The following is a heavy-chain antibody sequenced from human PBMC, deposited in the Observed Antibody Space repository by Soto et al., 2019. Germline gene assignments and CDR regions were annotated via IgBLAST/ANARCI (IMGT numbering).Heavy chain of an antibody. D-gene: IGHD2-15*01. CDR3: ARGPRYCSGGSCYSNWFDP. CDR2: INHSGST. CDR1: GGSFSCYY. Sequence: SETPSLTCAVYGGSFSCYYWSWIRQPPGKGLEWIGEINHSGSTNYNPSLKSRVTISVDTSKNQFSLKLSSVTAADTAVYYCARGPRYCSGGSCYSNWFDPWGQGTLVTVSS. V-gene: IGHV4-34*01. J-gene: IGHJ5*02.